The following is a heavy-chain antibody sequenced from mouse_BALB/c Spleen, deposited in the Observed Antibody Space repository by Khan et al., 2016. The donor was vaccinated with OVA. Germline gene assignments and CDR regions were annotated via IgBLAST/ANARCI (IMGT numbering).Heavy chain of an antibody. D-gene: IGHD1-1*01. CDR2: INPSTGYT. CDR3: ARRGLRWDFDY. CDR1: GYTFINYW. Sequence: VQLQQSGAELAKPGASVKMSCKASGYTFINYWILWVKQRPGQGLEWIGYINPSTGYTEYNQNFKDKATLTADKSSSTAYMQRSSLTSGDSAVYYCARRGLRWDFDYWGQGTTLTVSS. V-gene: IGHV1-7*01. J-gene: IGHJ2*01.